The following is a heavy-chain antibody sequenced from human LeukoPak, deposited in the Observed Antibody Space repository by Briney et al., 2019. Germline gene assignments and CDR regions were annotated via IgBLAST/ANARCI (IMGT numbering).Heavy chain of an antibody. CDR1: GGSISSGGYY. CDR2: IYYSGST. D-gene: IGHD3-10*01. Sequence: SQTLSLTCTVSGGSISSGGYYWSWIRQHPGKGLEWIGYIYYSGSTYYNPSLKSRVIISVDTSKNQFSLKLSSVTAADTAVYYCARVPMVRGVIPNWFDPWGQGTLVTVSS. CDR3: ARVPMVRGVIPNWFDP. V-gene: IGHV4-31*03. J-gene: IGHJ5*02.